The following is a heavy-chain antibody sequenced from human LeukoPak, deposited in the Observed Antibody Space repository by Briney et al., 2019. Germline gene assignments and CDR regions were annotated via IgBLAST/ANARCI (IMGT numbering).Heavy chain of an antibody. CDR2: TSSSDAGT. CDR1: GFPLSSYA. Sequence: PGGSLRLSCAASGFPLSSYAMSWVRQAPGKGLEWVSATSSSDAGTYYADSVRGRFTISRDNSKNTLYLQMNSLRSEDTAVYYCAKEGLRFFDFWGQGTLVTVSS. V-gene: IGHV3-23*01. D-gene: IGHD5-12*01. J-gene: IGHJ4*02. CDR3: AKEGLRFFDF.